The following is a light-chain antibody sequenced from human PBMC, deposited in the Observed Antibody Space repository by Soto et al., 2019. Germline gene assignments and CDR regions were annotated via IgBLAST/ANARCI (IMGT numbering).Light chain of an antibody. CDR2: AVS. CDR3: ISYTDRQSYL. V-gene: IGLV2-14*03. Sequence: SVLTQPASVSGSPGQSITISGSGTSSDIGSYNHVAWYQQFPGKSPKLMIYAVSDRPSGVSDRFSGSKSGITASLTISGLQTEDEADYYCISYTDRQSYLFGTGTKGTVL. J-gene: IGLJ1*01. CDR1: SSDIGSYNH.